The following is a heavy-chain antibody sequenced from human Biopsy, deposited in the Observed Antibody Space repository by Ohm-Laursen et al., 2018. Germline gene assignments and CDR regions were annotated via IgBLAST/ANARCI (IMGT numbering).Heavy chain of an antibody. D-gene: IGHD2-15*01. CDR1: GYTFTSYD. V-gene: IGHV1-2*02. Sequence: SVKVSCKASGYTFTSYDITWVRQVPGQGLEWMGWINPHSGTTKFAQDFQGRVTMTRDTSITTAYMELRRLRSDDTAVYYCAKGQDLRGGAEYFQHWGQGALVTVSS. CDR2: INPHSGTT. CDR3: AKGQDLRGGAEYFQH. J-gene: IGHJ1*01.